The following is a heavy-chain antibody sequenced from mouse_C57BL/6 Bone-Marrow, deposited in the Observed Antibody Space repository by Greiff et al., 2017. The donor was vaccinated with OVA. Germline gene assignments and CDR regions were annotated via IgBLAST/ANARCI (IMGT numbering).Heavy chain of an antibody. V-gene: IGHV2-2*01. CDR2: IWSGGST. CDR3: ARKSGGYDETWFAY. D-gene: IGHD2-2*01. CDR1: GFSLTSYG. J-gene: IGHJ3*01. Sequence: QVQLKESGPGLVQPSQSLSITCTVSGFSLTSYGVHWVRQSPGTGLEWLGVIWSGGSTDYNAAFISRLSISKDNSKSQVFFKMNSLQADDTAIYYCARKSGGYDETWFAYWGQGTLVTVSA.